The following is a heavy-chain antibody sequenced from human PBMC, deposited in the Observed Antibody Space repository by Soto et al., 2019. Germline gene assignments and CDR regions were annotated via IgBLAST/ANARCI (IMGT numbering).Heavy chain of an antibody. D-gene: IGHD3-3*01. V-gene: IGHV4-31*03. CDR2: IYYIGST. CDR1: GGSISSGGYY. Sequence: QVQLQESGPGLVKPSQTLSLTCTVSGGSISSGGYYWSWIRQHPGKGLEWIGYIYYIGSTYYNPSLKSRVTISVDTSKNQFSLKLSSVTAADTAVYYCARMVFGVVIGFDPWGQGTLVTVSS. J-gene: IGHJ5*02. CDR3: ARMVFGVVIGFDP.